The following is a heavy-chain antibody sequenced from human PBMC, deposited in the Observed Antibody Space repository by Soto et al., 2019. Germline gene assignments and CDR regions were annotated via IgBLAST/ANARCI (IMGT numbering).Heavy chain of an antibody. CDR1: GFPFSSYA. V-gene: IGHV3-48*01. CDR2: INGASTTT. Sequence: DVQLVGSGGGLVQPGGSLRLSCVASGFPFSSYAMHWVRQAPGKGLEWISYINGASTTTFYADSVKGRFTVSRDNAKNSVYLQMSILRREDTAFYYCARDLSHWGQGMLVTVSS. J-gene: IGHJ4*02. CDR3: ARDLSH.